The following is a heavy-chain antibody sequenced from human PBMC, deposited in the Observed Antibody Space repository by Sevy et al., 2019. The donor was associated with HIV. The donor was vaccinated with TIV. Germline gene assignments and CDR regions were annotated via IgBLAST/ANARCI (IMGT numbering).Heavy chain of an antibody. CDR2: TRNKANSYTT. CDR3: ARTRGAVAGIVVVPAGGGYMDV. V-gene: IGHV3-72*01. D-gene: IGHD2-2*01. Sequence: GGSLRLSCAASGFTFSDHYMDWVRQAPGKGLEWVGRTRNKANSYTTEYAASVKGRFTISRDDSKNSLYLQMNSLKTEDTAVYYCARTRGAVAGIVVVPAGGGYMDVWGKGTTVTVSS. CDR1: GFTFSDHY. J-gene: IGHJ6*03.